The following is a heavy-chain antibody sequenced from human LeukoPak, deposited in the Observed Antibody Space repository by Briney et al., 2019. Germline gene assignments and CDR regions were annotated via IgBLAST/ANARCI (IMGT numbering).Heavy chain of an antibody. D-gene: IGHD6-19*01. Sequence: PSETLSLTCTVSGGSLSSSSYYWGWIRQPPGRGLEWIGRIYYSGSTYYNPSLKSRVTISVDTSKNQFSLKLSSVTAADTAVYYCARHQAVAHFDYWGQGTLVTVSS. V-gene: IGHV4-39*01. CDR3: ARHQAVAHFDY. CDR2: IYYSGST. CDR1: GGSLSSSSYY. J-gene: IGHJ4*02.